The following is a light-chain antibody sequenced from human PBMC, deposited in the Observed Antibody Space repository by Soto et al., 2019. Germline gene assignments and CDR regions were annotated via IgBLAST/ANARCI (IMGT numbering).Light chain of an antibody. Sequence: DIQMTQSPSSVSAAVGDRVTITCRASQDIGKDLGWFQQKPGKAPRRLIYAVSTLESGVPSRFSGSGSGTQFTLTISSLQPEDFEAYFCLQHKSFPFTFGQGTKVDI. CDR3: LQHKSFPFT. CDR2: AVS. CDR1: QDIGKD. V-gene: IGKV1-17*01. J-gene: IGKJ2*01.